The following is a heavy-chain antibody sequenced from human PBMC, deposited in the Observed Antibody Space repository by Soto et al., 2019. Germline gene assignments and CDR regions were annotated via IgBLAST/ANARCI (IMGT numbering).Heavy chain of an antibody. CDR2: INPNSGGT. CDR3: AKTSGYHHYYFDD. CDR1: GYIFTDYY. V-gene: IGHV1-2*04. D-gene: IGHD3-22*01. J-gene: IGHJ4*02. Sequence: ASVKVSCKTSGYIFTDYYIHWVRQAPGQGLEWMGWINPNSGGTNYAQKFQDWVTMTRDTSINTAYMEVNRLRSDDTAVYYCAKTSGYHHYYFDDWGQGTQVTVSS.